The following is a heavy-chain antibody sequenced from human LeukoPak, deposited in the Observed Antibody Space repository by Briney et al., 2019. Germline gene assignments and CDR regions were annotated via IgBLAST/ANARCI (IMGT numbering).Heavy chain of an antibody. V-gene: IGHV4-59*01. CDR2: SYYGGNA. CDR1: GGSINNYY. J-gene: IGHJ5*02. D-gene: IGHD1-14*01. CDR3: AKGGPEASAGLSWFDP. Sequence: TSETLSLTCTVSGGSINNYYWYWMRQPPGKGLELIAYSYYGGNANYNPTLEGRVTISVDTSMNQFSLKLTSVTAADTAVYYCAKGGPEASAGLSWFDPWGQGTLVTVSS.